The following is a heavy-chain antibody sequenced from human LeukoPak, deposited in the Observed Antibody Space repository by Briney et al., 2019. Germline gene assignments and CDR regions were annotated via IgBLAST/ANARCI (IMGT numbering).Heavy chain of an antibody. D-gene: IGHD6-19*01. J-gene: IGHJ4*02. V-gene: IGHV3-74*01. Sequence: GGSLRLSCAASGFTFSSYWMHWVRQAPGKGLVWVSRINTDGSGTSYADSVKGRFTISRDNANNTLYLQMNSLRAEDTAVYYCTRRSAVAGTNDYWGQGTLVTVSS. CDR2: INTDGSGT. CDR1: GFTFSSYW. CDR3: TRRSAVAGTNDY.